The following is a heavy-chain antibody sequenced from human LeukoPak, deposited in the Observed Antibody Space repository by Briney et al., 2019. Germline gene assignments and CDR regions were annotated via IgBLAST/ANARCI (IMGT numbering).Heavy chain of an antibody. D-gene: IGHD5-24*01. CDR2: MNPKSGNT. J-gene: IGHJ4*02. CDR1: GYTLTSYD. CDR3: ARRSMATTDDY. Sequence: GASVKVSCKASGYTLTSYDINWVRQATGQGLEWMGWMNPKSGNTGYAQKFQGRVTMTRNTSISTAYMELSSLRSEDTAVYHCARRSMATTDDYWGQGTLVTVSS. V-gene: IGHV1-8*01.